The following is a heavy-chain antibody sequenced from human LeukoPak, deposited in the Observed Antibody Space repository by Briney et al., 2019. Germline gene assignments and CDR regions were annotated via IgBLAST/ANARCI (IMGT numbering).Heavy chain of an antibody. CDR2: ISGSGGST. D-gene: IGHD6-13*01. Sequence: PGGSLRLSCAASGFTFSSYAMSWVRQAPGKGLEWVSAISGSGGSTYYADSVKGRFTISRDNSKNTLYLQMNSLRAEDTAVYYCAKDVAAAGLLGLDYWGQGTLVTVSS. CDR3: AKDVAAAGLLGLDY. J-gene: IGHJ4*02. V-gene: IGHV3-23*01. CDR1: GFTFSSYA.